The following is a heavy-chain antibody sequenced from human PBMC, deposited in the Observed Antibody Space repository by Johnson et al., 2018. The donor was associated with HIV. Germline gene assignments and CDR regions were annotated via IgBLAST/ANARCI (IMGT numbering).Heavy chain of an antibody. Sequence: QVQLVESGGGVVQPGKSLRLSCAASGFTFSSYAMHWVRQAPGKGLEWVAVIYSGGSTYYADSVKGRFTISRDNSKNTLYLQMNSLRAEDTAVYYCSSLIAAAGDDAFDIWGQGTMVTVSS. CDR1: GFTFSSYA. J-gene: IGHJ3*02. D-gene: IGHD6-13*01. CDR3: SSLIAAAGDDAFDI. CDR2: IYSGGST. V-gene: IGHV3-NL1*01.